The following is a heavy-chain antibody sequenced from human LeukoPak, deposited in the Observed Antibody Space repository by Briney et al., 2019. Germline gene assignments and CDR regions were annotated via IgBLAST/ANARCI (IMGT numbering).Heavy chain of an antibody. CDR3: AKDPYRSVKQWPAFPFDY. CDR1: GFTFSSYA. CDR2: ISGSGGST. V-gene: IGHV3-23*01. J-gene: IGHJ4*02. Sequence: PGGSLRLSCAASGFTFSSYAMSWVRQAPGKGLEWVSAISGSGGSTYYADSVKGRFTISRDNSKNTLYLQMNSLRAEDTAVYYCAKDPYRSVKQWPAFPFDYWGQGTLVTVSS. D-gene: IGHD6-19*01.